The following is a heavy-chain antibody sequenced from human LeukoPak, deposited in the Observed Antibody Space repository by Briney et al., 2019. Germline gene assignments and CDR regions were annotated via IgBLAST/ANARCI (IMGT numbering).Heavy chain of an antibody. CDR3: ATGVAYLDV. D-gene: IGHD2-8*01. V-gene: IGHV3-15*01. Sequence: GGSLRLSCTASGFTFSNAWMSWVRQAPGKGLEWVGRIKSKTDGGTRDYAAPVKGRFTISRDDSKNTVYLQMHSLKTEDTAVYYCATGVAYLDVWGQGTTVTVSS. J-gene: IGHJ6*02. CDR1: GFTFSNAW. CDR2: IKSKTDGGTR.